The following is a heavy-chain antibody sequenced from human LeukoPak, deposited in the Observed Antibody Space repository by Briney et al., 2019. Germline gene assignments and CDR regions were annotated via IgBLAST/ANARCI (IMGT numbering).Heavy chain of an antibody. D-gene: IGHD4-17*01. CDR1: GGSISSGSYY. Sequence: SQTLSLTCTVSGGSISSGSYYWSWIRQPAGKGLEWIGRIYTSGSTNYNPSLKSRVTISVDTSKNQSSLKLSSVTAADTAVYYCARDGWDYGDFRFWGQGTLVTVSS. V-gene: IGHV4-61*02. J-gene: IGHJ4*02. CDR2: IYTSGST. CDR3: ARDGWDYGDFRF.